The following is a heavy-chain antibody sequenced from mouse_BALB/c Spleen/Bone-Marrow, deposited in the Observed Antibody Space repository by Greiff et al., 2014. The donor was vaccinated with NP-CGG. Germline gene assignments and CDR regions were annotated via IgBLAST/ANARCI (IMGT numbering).Heavy chain of an antibody. CDR1: GFNIKDTY. CDR2: IDPANGNT. CDR3: ARYYYGSSYFDY. J-gene: IGHJ2*01. D-gene: IGHD1-1*01. V-gene: IGHV14-3*02. Sequence: EVKLMESGAELVKPGASVKLSCTASGFNIKDTYMHWVKQRPEQGLEWIGRIDPANGNTKYGPKFQGKATITADTSSNTAYLQLSSLTSEDTAVYYCARYYYGSSYFDYWGQGTTLTVSS.